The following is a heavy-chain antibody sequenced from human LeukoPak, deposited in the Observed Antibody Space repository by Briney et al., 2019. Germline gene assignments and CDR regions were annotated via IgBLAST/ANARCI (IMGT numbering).Heavy chain of an antibody. Sequence: VASVKVSCKASGYTFTGYYMHWVRQAAGHGLEWMGWINPNSGGTNHAQKLQGRVTMTRETSLRTAYMELSRLRSAHTAVYYCARALKCYDSSGFGYWGQGTLVTVSS. CDR1: GYTFTGYY. J-gene: IGHJ4*02. V-gene: IGHV1-2*02. CDR3: ARALKCYDSSGFGY. CDR2: INPNSGGT. D-gene: IGHD3-22*01.